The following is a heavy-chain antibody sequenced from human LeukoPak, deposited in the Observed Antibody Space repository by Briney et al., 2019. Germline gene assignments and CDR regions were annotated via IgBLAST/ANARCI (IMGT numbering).Heavy chain of an antibody. CDR2: INAGNGNT. CDR1: GYTFTSYA. J-gene: IGHJ4*02. D-gene: IGHD4-17*01. V-gene: IGHV1-3*01. Sequence: ASVKVSCKASGYTFTSYAMHWVRQAPGQRLEWMGWINAGNGNTKYSQKFQGRVTITRDTSASTAYMELSSLRSEDTAVYYCARPPSYGDVRLDYWGQGPLVTVSS. CDR3: ARPPSYGDVRLDY.